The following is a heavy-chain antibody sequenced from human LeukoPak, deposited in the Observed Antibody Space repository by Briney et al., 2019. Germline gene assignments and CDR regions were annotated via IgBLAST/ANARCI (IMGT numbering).Heavy chain of an antibody. CDR1: GFTFSSYW. J-gene: IGHJ4*02. D-gene: IGHD3-10*01. CDR2: ISASGNIV. CDR3: AALYYIKGTY. V-gene: IGHV3-48*04. Sequence: GGSLRLSCAASGFTFSSYWMSWVRQAPGRGLEWIAYISASGNIVDYAESVKGRFTISRDNSKSSLYLRMNSLRAEDTAVYYCAALYYIKGTYWGQGTLVTVSS.